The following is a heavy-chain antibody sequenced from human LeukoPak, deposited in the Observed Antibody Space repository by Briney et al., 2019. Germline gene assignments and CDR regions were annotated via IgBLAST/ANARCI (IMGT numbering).Heavy chain of an antibody. J-gene: IGHJ4*02. CDR3: AGLSGSYRGFDY. Sequence: PGGSLRLSCAASGFTFSSYGMHWVRQAPGKGLEWVAVIWYDGSNKYYADSVKGRFTISRDNSKNTLYLQMNSLRAEDTAVYYCAGLSGSYRGFDYWGQGTLVTVSS. D-gene: IGHD1-26*01. V-gene: IGHV3-33*01. CDR1: GFTFSSYG. CDR2: IWYDGSNK.